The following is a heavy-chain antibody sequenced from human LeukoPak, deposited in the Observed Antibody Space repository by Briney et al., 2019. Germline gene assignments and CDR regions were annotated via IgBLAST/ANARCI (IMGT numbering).Heavy chain of an antibody. CDR2: INHSGST. J-gene: IGHJ3*02. V-gene: IGHV4-39*01. CDR3: ARHGGIVKDAFDI. Sequence: SETLSLTCAVSSGSISSNYYYWGWIRQPPGKGLEWIGEINHSGSTNYNPSLKSRVTISVDTSKNQFSLKLSSVTAADTAVYYCARHGGIVKDAFDIWGQGTMVTVSS. D-gene: IGHD2/OR15-2a*01. CDR1: SGSISSNYYY.